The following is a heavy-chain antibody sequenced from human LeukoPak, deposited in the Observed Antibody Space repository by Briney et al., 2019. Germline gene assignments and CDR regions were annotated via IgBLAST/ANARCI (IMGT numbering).Heavy chain of an antibody. V-gene: IGHV3-23*01. D-gene: IGHD6-13*01. CDR1: GFTFSSYA. J-gene: IGHJ4*02. CDR3: AKRYSSSWYLHDY. Sequence: GGSLRLSCAASGFTFSSYAMSWVRQAPGKGLEWVSAISGSGGTTYYADSVKGRFSISRDNSKNTLYLQMNSLRAEDTAVYYCAKRYSSSWYLHDYWGQGTLVTVSS. CDR2: ISGSGGTT.